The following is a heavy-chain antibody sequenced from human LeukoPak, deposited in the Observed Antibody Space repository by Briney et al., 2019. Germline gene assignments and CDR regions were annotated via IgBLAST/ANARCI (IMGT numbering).Heavy chain of an antibody. Sequence: AASVKVSCKASGYTFTGYYIHWVRQGPGQGLEWMGWINPNNGGTNSAQKFQDSVAMTRDTSISTAYMELSRLRSDDTAVYYCARGDYYHAMDVWGQGTTVTVSS. V-gene: IGHV1-2*02. CDR2: INPNNGGT. CDR3: ARGDYYHAMDV. J-gene: IGHJ6*02. D-gene: IGHD2-21*01. CDR1: GYTFTGYY.